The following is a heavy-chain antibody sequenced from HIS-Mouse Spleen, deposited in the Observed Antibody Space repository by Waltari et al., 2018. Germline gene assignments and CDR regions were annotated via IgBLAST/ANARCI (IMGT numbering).Heavy chain of an antibody. V-gene: IGHV3-30-3*01. Sequence: QVQLVESGGGVVQPGRSLRLSCAASGFTFSSYAMHWVRQAPGKGLAWVAVISYDGSNKYYADSVKGRFTISRDNSKNTLYLQMNSLRAEDTAVYYCARFKTRDDAFDIWGQGTMVTVSS. D-gene: IGHD3-10*01. CDR1: GFTFSSYA. CDR2: ISYDGSNK. J-gene: IGHJ3*02. CDR3: ARFKTRDDAFDI.